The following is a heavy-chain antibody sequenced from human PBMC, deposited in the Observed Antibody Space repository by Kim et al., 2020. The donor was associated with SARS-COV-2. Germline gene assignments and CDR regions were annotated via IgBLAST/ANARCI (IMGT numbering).Heavy chain of an antibody. CDR2: ISYDGSNK. V-gene: IGHV3-30*18. J-gene: IGHJ6*01. CDR3: AKEPSITIFGVVITYYY. Sequence: GGSLRLSCAASGFTFSSYGMHWVRQAPGKGLEWVAVISYDGSNKYYADSVKGRFTISRDNSKNTLYLQMNSLRAEDTAVYYCAKEPSITIFGVVITYYY. CDR1: GFTFSSYG. D-gene: IGHD3-3*01.